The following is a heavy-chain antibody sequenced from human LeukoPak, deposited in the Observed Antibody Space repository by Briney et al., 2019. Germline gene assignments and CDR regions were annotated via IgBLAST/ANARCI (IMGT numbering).Heavy chain of an antibody. CDR1: GFTFSDSW. J-gene: IGHJ4*02. CDR2: IKFDGTEK. Sequence: GGSLRLSCAASGFTFSDSWMTWVRQAPGKGLEWVATIKFDGTEKQYVASVRGRFTTSRANAENSMFLRMESLSPEDTAVYYCARGGGYSERFDYWGQGTLVTVSS. CDR3: ARGGGYSERFDY. D-gene: IGHD1-26*01. V-gene: IGHV3-7*01.